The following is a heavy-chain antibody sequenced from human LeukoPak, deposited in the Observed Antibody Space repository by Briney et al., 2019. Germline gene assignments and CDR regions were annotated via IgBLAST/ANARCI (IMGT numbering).Heavy chain of an antibody. V-gene: IGHV3-53*01. J-gene: IGHJ4*02. Sequence: GGSLSLSCAASGFTVSSNYMSWVRQAPGKGLEWVSVIYRCGSTYYADSVKGRFNIHRDNSKNSLYLQMKSLRAEDTAVYYCARLGRFLEWFFDYWGQGTLVTVSS. CDR2: IYRCGST. CDR3: ARLGRFLEWFFDY. CDR1: GFTVSSNY. D-gene: IGHD3-3*01.